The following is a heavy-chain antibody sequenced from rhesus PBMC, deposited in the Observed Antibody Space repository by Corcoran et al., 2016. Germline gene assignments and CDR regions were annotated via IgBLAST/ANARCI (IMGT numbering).Heavy chain of an antibody. CDR3: ARGMGGSGYFDL. CDR2: IYGSSTRT. V-gene: IGHV4S10*01. D-gene: IGHD3-34*01. J-gene: IGHJ2*01. Sequence: QVQLQESGPGVVKPSETLSLTCAVSGGSISDSYRWSWIRHPPGKGLEWIGYIYGSSTRTNYNPALMSRVTISEDTSKNQFSLKLSSVSAADTAVYYCARGMGGSGYFDLWGPGTPITISS. CDR1: GGSISDSYR.